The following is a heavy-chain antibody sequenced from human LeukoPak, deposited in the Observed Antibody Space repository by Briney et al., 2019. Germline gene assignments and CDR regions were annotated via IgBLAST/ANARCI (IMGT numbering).Heavy chain of an antibody. D-gene: IGHD5-24*01. CDR2: ISAYNGNT. J-gene: IGHJ3*02. V-gene: IGHV1-18*01. CDR1: GYTFTSYG. CDR3: ARDKGLPQLPYLSDAFDI. Sequence: ASVKVSCKASGYTFTSYGISWVRQAPGQGLEWMGWISAYNGNTNYAQKLQGRVTMTTDTSTSTAYMELRSLRSDDTAVYYCARDKGLPQLPYLSDAFDIWGQGTMVTVSS.